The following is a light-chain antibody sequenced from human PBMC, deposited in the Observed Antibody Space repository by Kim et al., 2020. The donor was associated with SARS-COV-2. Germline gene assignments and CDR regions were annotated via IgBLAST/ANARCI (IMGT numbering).Light chain of an antibody. CDR2: DAS. V-gene: IGKV1-17*01. Sequence: DIQMTQSPSSLSASVGDRVTITCRASQDIRNDLGWFQQKAGKAPQRLVYDASTLQSGVPPRFSASGSGREFTLTISSLQPEDFATYFCLQYKAYPRTFGHGTKVDIK. CDR1: QDIRND. J-gene: IGKJ1*01. CDR3: LQYKAYPRT.